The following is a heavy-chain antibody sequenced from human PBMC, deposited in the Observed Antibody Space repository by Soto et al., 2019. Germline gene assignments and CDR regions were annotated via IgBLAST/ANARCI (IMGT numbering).Heavy chain of an antibody. D-gene: IGHD3-10*02. CDR1: GFTFSSYG. CDR3: AREYSDMFDPPPNYYYYGMDV. V-gene: IGHV3-33*01. Sequence: QVQLVESGGGVVQPGRSLRLSCAASGFTFSSYGMHWVRQAPGKGLEWVAVIWYDGGNKYYADSVKGRFTISRDNSKNTLYLQMNSLRAEDTAVYYCAREYSDMFDPPPNYYYYGMDVWGQGTTVTVSS. CDR2: IWYDGGNK. J-gene: IGHJ6*02.